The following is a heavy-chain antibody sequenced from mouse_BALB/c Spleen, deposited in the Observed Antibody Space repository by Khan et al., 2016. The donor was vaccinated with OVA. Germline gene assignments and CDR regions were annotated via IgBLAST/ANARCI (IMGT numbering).Heavy chain of an antibody. Sequence: VQLKESGPDLVKPGASVKMSCKASGYTFTNYVMHWVKQKPGQGLEWIGYINPYNDGIRYNEKFKGTATLTSDKSSSTVYMELSSLTSEDSAVYYCARWASNWDFSFAYWGQGTLVTVSA. D-gene: IGHD4-1*01. V-gene: IGHV1S136*01. J-gene: IGHJ3*01. CDR1: GYTFTNYV. CDR3: ARWASNWDFSFAY. CDR2: INPYNDGI.